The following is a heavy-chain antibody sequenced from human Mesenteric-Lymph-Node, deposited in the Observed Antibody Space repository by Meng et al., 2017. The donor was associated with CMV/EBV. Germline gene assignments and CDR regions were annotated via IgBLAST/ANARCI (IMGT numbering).Heavy chain of an antibody. CDR1: SLSGSSYY. CDR2: SYYTGST. D-gene: IGHD6-25*01. J-gene: IGHJ5*02. V-gene: IGHV4-39*07. Sequence: SLSGSSYYWGWIRQPPGKGLEWIGSSYYTGSTYYNPSLKNRATISLDRPMNQFSLKLKSVTAADAAVYYCARSPPWTSIAAATRFDPWGQGILVTVSS. CDR3: ARSPPWTSIAAATRFDP.